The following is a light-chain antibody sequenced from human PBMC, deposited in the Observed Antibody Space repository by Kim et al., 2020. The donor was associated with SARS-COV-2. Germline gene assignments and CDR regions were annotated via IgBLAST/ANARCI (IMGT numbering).Light chain of an antibody. CDR1: SSNIGNNY. V-gene: IGLV1-47*01. Sequence: GQRVTFSCSGSSSNIGNNYASWHQQLPGTAPRLLIYRNYQRPSGVPDRFSGSTSGTSASLAISGLRSEDEADYYCAAWDDSLSGWVFGGGTKLTVL. CDR3: AAWDDSLSGWV. CDR2: RNY. J-gene: IGLJ3*02.